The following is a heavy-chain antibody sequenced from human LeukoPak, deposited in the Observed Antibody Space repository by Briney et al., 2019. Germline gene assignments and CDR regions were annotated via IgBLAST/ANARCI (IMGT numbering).Heavy chain of an antibody. CDR1: GGSISSYY. CDR2: IYYSGST. Sequence: PSETLSLTCTVSGGSISSYYWSWIRQPPGKGLEWIGYIYYSGSTNYNPSLKSRVTISVDTSKNQFSLKLSSMTAADTAVYYCARVPDYGGDADAFDLWGQGTMVTVCS. CDR3: ARVPDYGGDADAFDL. D-gene: IGHD2-21*02. J-gene: IGHJ3*01. V-gene: IGHV4-59*01.